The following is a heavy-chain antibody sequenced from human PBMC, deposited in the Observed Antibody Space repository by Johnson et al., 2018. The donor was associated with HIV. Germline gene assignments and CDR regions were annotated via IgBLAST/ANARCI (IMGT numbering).Heavy chain of an antibody. J-gene: IGHJ3*02. D-gene: IGHD6-19*01. CDR2: ISYDGSNK. CDR3: ASPRAVAGGGAFDI. CDR1: GFTFSSYA. V-gene: IGHV3-30*04. Sequence: VQVVESGGGVVQPGRSLRLSCAASGFTFSSYAMHWVRQAPGKGLEWVAVISYDGSNKYYADSVKGRFTISRDNSKNTLYLQMNSLRAEDTAVYYCASPRAVAGGGAFDIWGQGTMVTVSS.